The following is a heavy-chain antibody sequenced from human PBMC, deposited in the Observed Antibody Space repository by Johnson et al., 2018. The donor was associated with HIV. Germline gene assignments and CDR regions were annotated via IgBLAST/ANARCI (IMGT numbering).Heavy chain of an antibody. Sequence: VQLVESGGGVVRPGGSLRLSCAASGFTFDDYGMSWVRQAPGKGLEWVAVISYDGSDKYYADSVKGRFTISRDNSKNTLYLQMNSLRAEDTAVYYCARDPKGGDYGEGAFDIWGQGTMVTVSS. D-gene: IGHD4-17*01. CDR1: GFTFDDYG. CDR3: ARDPKGGDYGEGAFDI. CDR2: ISYDGSDK. J-gene: IGHJ3*02. V-gene: IGHV3-30*03.